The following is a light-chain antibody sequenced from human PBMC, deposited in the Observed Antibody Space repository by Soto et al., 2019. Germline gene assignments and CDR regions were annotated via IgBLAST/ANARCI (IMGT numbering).Light chain of an antibody. V-gene: IGKV1D-12*01. CDR1: RGISTW. CDR2: GES. CDR3: HQANSFPIS. Sequence: DIQMTQSPSSVSASVGDRVTITCRASRGISTWLAWYQQNPGKAPKLLIYGESRLQSGLTSRFSGSGSGTDCTLTISNLQPEDVATYYCHQANSFPISFGEGTRLEIK. J-gene: IGKJ5*01.